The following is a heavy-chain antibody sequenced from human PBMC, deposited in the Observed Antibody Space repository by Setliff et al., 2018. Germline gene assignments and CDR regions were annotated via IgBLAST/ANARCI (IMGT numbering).Heavy chain of an antibody. CDR2: INAANGKT. J-gene: IGHJ4*02. CDR3: ARAEVVVAP. D-gene: IGHD2-15*01. V-gene: IGHV1-3*01. CDR1: GYTFTSYG. Sequence: ASVKVSCKASGYTFTSYGVHWVRQAPGQRLEWMGWINAANGKTKYSQKFQGRVTITRDTSASTVYMELSRLRYEDTAIYYCARAEVVVAPWGQGTLVTVSS.